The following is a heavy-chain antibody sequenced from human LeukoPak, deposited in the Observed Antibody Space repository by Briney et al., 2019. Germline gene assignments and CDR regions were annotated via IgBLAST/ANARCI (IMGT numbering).Heavy chain of an antibody. V-gene: IGHV3-NL1*01. Sequence: GGSLRLSCSASGFTFSSFGMHWVRQAPGKGLEWVSVIYSGGSTYYADSVKGRFTISRDNSKNTLYLQMNSLRAEDTAVYYCAPRDIVVVPAAIRGYWGQGTLVTVSS. D-gene: IGHD2-2*02. CDR3: APRDIVVVPAAIRGY. CDR2: IYSGGST. CDR1: GFTFSSFG. J-gene: IGHJ4*02.